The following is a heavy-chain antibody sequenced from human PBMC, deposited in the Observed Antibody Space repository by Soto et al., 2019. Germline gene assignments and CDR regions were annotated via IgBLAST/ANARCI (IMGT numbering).Heavy chain of an antibody. CDR2: ISGSGGST. CDR3: AKDFTAIAARMFDY. Sequence: LRLSCAASGFTFSSYAMSWVRQAPGKGLEWVSAISGSGGSTYYADSVKGRFTISRDNSKNTLYLQMYSLRAEDTAVYYCAKDFTAIAARMFDYWGQGTLVTVSS. V-gene: IGHV3-23*01. D-gene: IGHD6-6*01. J-gene: IGHJ4*02. CDR1: GFTFSSYA.